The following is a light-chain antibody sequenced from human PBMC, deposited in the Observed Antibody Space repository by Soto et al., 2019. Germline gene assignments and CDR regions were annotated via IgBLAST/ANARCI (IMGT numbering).Light chain of an antibody. CDR1: SSDIHDYKF. CDR2: EVT. V-gene: IGLV2-14*01. Sequence: SVLTQPASVSGSPGQSIAISCTGTSSDIHDYKFVSWYQHHPGKAPKLIIYEVTRRPSGVSDRFSGSKSGNMASLTISGLQAEDEADYYCTSYARSGYVFGTGTKVTVL. J-gene: IGLJ1*01. CDR3: TSYARSGYV.